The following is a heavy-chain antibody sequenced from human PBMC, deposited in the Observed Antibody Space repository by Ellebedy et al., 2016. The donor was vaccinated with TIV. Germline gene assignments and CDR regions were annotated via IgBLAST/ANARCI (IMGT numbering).Heavy chain of an antibody. D-gene: IGHD6-6*01. CDR3: AKEGSIGAFDI. CDR2: ISYDGSNK. V-gene: IGHV3-30*04. Sequence: GGSLRLSXAASGFTFSNYAMHWVRQAPGKGLEWVAVISYDGSNKYYADSVKGRFTISRDNSKNTLYLQMNSLRAEDTAVYYCAKEGSIGAFDIWGQGTMVTVSS. CDR1: GFTFSNYA. J-gene: IGHJ3*02.